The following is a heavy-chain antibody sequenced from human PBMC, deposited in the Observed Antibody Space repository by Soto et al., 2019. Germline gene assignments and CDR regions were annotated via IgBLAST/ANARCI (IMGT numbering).Heavy chain of an antibody. V-gene: IGHV5-51*01. Sequence: LGESLKISCKTSGYSFTSYWIGWVRQMPGKGLEWMGIIYPGDPDTRYSPSFQGQVTISADKSISTAYLQWGSLKASDTAMYYCARHMIRGVLTTNFDYWGQGTLVTVSS. CDR1: GYSFTSYW. CDR2: IYPGDPDT. J-gene: IGHJ4*02. D-gene: IGHD3-10*01. CDR3: ARHMIRGVLTTNFDY.